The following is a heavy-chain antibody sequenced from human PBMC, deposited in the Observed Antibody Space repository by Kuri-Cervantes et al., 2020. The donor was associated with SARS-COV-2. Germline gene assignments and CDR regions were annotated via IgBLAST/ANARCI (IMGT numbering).Heavy chain of an antibody. J-gene: IGHJ4*02. Sequence: AGTLRLSCEVSGVLFSNSAIHWVRQASGKGLEWVGRVRGKANNYATAYAASVKGRFTISRDDSKNMAYMRMNSLKTEDTAVYYCTTLIDYWGQGALVTVSS. V-gene: IGHV3-73*01. CDR2: VRGKANNYAT. CDR1: GVLFSNSA. CDR3: TTLIDY.